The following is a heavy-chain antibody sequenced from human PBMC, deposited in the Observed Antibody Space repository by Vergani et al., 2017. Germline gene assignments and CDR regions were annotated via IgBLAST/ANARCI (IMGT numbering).Heavy chain of an antibody. CDR1: GFTFNEYW. J-gene: IGHJ5*02. V-gene: IGHV3-74*01. CDR3: GRALKFRFGVVWENWFDP. D-gene: IGHD3-3*01. CDR2: MNGDGDTI. Sequence: EVELVESGGGLVQPGGSLRLSCAASGFTFNEYWMHWARQVPGKGLEWVSGMNGDGDTISYADSVKGRFTISRDNAKNTLFLQMNSLRAEDTAVYYCGRALKFRFGVVWENWFDPWGQGTLVTVS.